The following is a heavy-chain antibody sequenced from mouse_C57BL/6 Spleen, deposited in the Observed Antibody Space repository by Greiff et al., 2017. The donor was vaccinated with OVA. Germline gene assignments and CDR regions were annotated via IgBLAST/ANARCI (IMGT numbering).Heavy chain of an antibody. D-gene: IGHD2-1*01. J-gene: IGHJ2*01. CDR3: ARYGNYVY. Sequence: VNVVESGAELARPGASVKMSCKASGYTFTSYTMHWVKQRPGQGLEWIGYINPSSGYTKYNQKFKDKATLTADKSSSTAYMQLSSLTSEDSAVYYCARYGNYVYWGQGTTLTVSS. CDR2: INPSSGYT. CDR1: GYTFTSYT. V-gene: IGHV1-4*01.